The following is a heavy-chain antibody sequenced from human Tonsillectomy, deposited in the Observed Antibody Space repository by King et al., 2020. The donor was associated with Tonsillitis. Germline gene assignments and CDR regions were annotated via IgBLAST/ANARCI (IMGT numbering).Heavy chain of an antibody. CDR1: GFTFNNFA. V-gene: IGHV3-23*04. CDR2: ISGGGTRT. J-gene: IGHJ3*02. CDR3: TRWLRGFITGSAFDI. Sequence: EVQLVESGGGLVQPGGSLRLSCTSSGFTFNNFAMSWVRQAPGKGLEWVSLISGGGTRTYSADSVKGRFNISRDSLQTTLYLQMNNLRAEDTAIYYCTRWLRGFITGSAFDIRAQGKMAIVSP. D-gene: IGHD3-10*01.